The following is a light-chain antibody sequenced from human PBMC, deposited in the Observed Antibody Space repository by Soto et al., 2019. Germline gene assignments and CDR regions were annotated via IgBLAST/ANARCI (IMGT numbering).Light chain of an antibody. CDR1: QSVSSN. V-gene: IGKV3-15*01. CDR2: GAS. CDR3: QQYNNWPPWT. J-gene: IGKJ1*01. Sequence: EIVMTQSLATLSVSPGERATLSCRASQSVSSNLAWYQQKPGQAPSLLIYGASTRATGIPARFSGSGSGTEFTLTISSLQSEDFGVYYCQQYNNWPPWTFGQGTKVEIK.